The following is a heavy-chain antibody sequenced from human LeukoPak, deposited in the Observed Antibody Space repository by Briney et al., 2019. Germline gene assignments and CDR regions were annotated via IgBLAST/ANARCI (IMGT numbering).Heavy chain of an antibody. J-gene: IGHJ4*02. CDR3: ARDVYRGYSWYAFDF. Sequence: GGSLRLSCAASGFTFSDHNMNWVRQAPGKGLEWVSYISDSGGTIYYADSVKGRFTISRDNAKRSLYLQMNSLRAEDTGVYYCARDVYRGYSWYAFDFWGQGTLVTVSS. V-gene: IGHV3-48*04. CDR2: ISDSGGTI. D-gene: IGHD6-13*01. CDR1: GFTFSDHN.